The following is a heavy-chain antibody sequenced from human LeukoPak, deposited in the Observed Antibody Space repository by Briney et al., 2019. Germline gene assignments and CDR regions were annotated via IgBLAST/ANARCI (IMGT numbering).Heavy chain of an antibody. CDR3: AKGTHIVVVTAIPAEYFQH. CDR2: IRYDGSNK. V-gene: IGHV3-30*02. Sequence: PGGSLRLSCAASGFTFSSYGMHWVRQAPGKGLEWVAFIRYDGSNKYYADSVKGRFTISRDNSKNTLYLQMNSLRAEDTAVYYCAKGTHIVVVTAIPAEYFQHWGQGTLVTVSS. CDR1: GFTFSSYG. J-gene: IGHJ1*01. D-gene: IGHD2-21*02.